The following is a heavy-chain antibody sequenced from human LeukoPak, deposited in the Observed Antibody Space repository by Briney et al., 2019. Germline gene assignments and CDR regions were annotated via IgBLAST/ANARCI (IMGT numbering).Heavy chain of an antibody. J-gene: IGHJ4*02. CDR1: GGSISSYY. Sequence: PSETLSLTCTVSGGSISSYYWSWIRQPAGKGLEWIGRIYTSGSTNYNPSLKSRVTISVDTSKNQFSLKLSSVTAADTAVYYCARTLRRTYGSGSYWLPFDYWGQGTLVTVSS. V-gene: IGHV4-4*07. CDR3: ARTLRRTYGSGSYWLPFDY. D-gene: IGHD3-10*01. CDR2: IYTSGST.